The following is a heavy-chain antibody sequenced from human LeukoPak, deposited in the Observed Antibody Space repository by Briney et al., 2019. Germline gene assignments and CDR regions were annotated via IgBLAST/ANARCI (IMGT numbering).Heavy chain of an antibody. CDR3: VRGLTGYSYFFDY. Sequence: SQTLSLTCTVSGDSFSSANYYWTWVRQPPGKGLEWIGYVYYDGSTYYQPSLQSRLAISVDTSKNQFSLNLTSVAAADTAVYYCVRGLTGYSYFFDYWGQGALVTVSS. J-gene: IGHJ4*02. D-gene: IGHD3-10*01. V-gene: IGHV4-30-4*08. CDR1: GDSFSSANYY. CDR2: VYYDGST.